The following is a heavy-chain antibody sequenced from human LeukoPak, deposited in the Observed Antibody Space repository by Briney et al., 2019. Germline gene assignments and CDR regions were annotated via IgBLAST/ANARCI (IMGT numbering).Heavy chain of an antibody. CDR1: GGSISSSSYY. CDR3: ARHGSGSFQAY. D-gene: IGHD3-10*01. Sequence: SETLSLTCTVSGGSISSSSYYWGWIRQPPGKGLEWIGSIYYSGSTYYNPSLKSRVTISLDKFKNQFSLTLTSVTAADTAVYYCARHGSGSFQAYWGQGTLVTVSS. V-gene: IGHV4-39*07. J-gene: IGHJ4*02. CDR2: IYYSGST.